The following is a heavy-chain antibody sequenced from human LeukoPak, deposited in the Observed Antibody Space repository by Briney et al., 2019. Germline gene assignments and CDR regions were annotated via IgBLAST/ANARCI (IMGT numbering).Heavy chain of an antibody. V-gene: IGHV3-30*02. CDR1: GFTSSSYG. Sequence: GGSLRLSCAASGFTSSSYGMHWVRQAPGKGLEWVAFIRYDGSNKYYADSVKGRFTISRDNSKNTLYLQMNSLRAEDTAVYYCAKGDSGYDFGYFDYWGQGTLVTVSS. CDR3: AKGDSGYDFGYFDY. J-gene: IGHJ4*02. CDR2: IRYDGSNK. D-gene: IGHD5-12*01.